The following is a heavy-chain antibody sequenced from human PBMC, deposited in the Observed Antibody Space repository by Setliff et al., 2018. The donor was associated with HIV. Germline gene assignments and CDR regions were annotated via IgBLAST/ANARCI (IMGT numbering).Heavy chain of an antibody. Sequence: SETLSLTCAVSGYSISSGYYWGWIRQPPGKGLEWIGSIYHRGSTYYNPSLKSRVTISVDTSKNQFSLKLSSVTAADTAVYYCARSGCSGGSCYSFDPWGQGTLFTVSS. CDR2: IYHRGST. V-gene: IGHV4-38-2*01. CDR1: GYSISSGYY. D-gene: IGHD2-15*01. J-gene: IGHJ5*02. CDR3: ARSGCSGGSCYSFDP.